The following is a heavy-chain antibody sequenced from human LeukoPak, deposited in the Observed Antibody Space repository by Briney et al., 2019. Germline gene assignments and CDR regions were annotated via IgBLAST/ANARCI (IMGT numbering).Heavy chain of an antibody. D-gene: IGHD2-15*01. V-gene: IGHV3-23*01. CDR3: AKDPNIVVVVAAVDY. J-gene: IGHJ4*02. Sequence: GGSLRLSCVGSGFTFRSHAMSWVRQAPEKGLEFVSGIYENGGTTYYADSVKGRFSISRDNSKNTLYLQMNSLRAEDTAVYYCAKDPNIVVVVAAVDYWGQGTLVTVSS. CDR2: IYENGGTT. CDR1: GFTFRSHA.